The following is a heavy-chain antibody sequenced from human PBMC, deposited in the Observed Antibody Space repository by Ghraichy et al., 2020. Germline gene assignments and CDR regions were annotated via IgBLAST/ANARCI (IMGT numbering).Heavy chain of an antibody. CDR3: ARGPAVMTTDKTDFDY. Sequence: SETLSLTCAVSGYSISSGYYWGWIRQPPGKGLEWIGSIYHSGSTYYNPSLKSRVTISVDTSKNQFSLKLSSVTAADTAVYYCARGPAVMTTDKTDFDYWGQGTLVTVSS. V-gene: IGHV4-38-2*01. CDR2: IYHSGST. J-gene: IGHJ4*02. CDR1: GYSISSGYY. D-gene: IGHD4-11*01.